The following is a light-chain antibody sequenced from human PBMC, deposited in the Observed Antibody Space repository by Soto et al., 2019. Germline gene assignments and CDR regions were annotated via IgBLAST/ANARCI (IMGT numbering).Light chain of an antibody. CDR1: SSDVGAYNS. V-gene: IGLV2-11*01. J-gene: IGLJ1*01. Sequence: QSALTQPRSVSGSPGQSVTISCTGTSSDVGAYNSVSWYQQHPGKAPKLIISDVSERPSGVPDRFAGSKSGSTASLTISGLQAEDEADYHCCSFAGSYTWLFGTGTKVTVL. CDR2: DVS. CDR3: CSFAGSYTWL.